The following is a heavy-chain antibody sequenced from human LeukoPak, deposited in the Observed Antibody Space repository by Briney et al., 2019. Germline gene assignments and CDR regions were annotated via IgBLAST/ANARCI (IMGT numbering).Heavy chain of an antibody. CDR3: ARTVLRFLEWQPHYYMDV. CDR2: ISSSSSYI. Sequence: GGSLRLSCAASGFTFSSYSMNWVRQAPGKGLEWVSSISSSSSYIYYADSVKGRFTISRDNAKNSLYLQMNSLRAEDTAVYYCARTVLRFLEWQPHYYMDVWGKGTTVTVSS. D-gene: IGHD3-3*01. V-gene: IGHV3-21*01. J-gene: IGHJ6*03. CDR1: GFTFSSYS.